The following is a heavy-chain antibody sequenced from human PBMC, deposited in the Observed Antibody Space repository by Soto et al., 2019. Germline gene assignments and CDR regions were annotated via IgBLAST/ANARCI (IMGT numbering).Heavy chain of an antibody. D-gene: IGHD2-15*01. V-gene: IGHV1-8*01. CDR2: MNPNSGNT. CDR3: ARGDDLGYCSGGSCYTYNWFDP. Sequence: QVQLVQSGAEVKKPGASVKVSCKASGYTFTSYDINWVRQATGQGLEWMGWMNPNSGNTGYAQKFQGRVPMTRNTSISTAYMGLSSLRSEDTAVYYCARGDDLGYCSGGSCYTYNWFDPWGQGTLVTVSS. CDR1: GYTFTSYD. J-gene: IGHJ5*02.